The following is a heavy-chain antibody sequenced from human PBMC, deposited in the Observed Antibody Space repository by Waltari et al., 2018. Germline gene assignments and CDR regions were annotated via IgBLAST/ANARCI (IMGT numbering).Heavy chain of an antibody. Sequence: EVQLVESGGGFVQPGGSLKLSCAASGFTFSDSTMHWVRQASGKGLEWVGRVKRKAGGYATVYAASVKGRFTISRDDSKSTAYLQMSSLKTEDTAVYYCTNSIAAPDNYWGQGTLVTVSS. V-gene: IGHV3-73*01. J-gene: IGHJ4*02. CDR2: VKRKAGGYAT. CDR1: GFTFSDST. CDR3: TNSIAAPDNY. D-gene: IGHD6-13*01.